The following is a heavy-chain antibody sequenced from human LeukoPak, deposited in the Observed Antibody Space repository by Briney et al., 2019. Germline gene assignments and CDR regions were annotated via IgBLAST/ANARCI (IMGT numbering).Heavy chain of an antibody. CDR1: GFTVSSDY. J-gene: IGHJ4*02. Sequence: PGGSLRLSCAASGFTVSSDYMTWVRQAPGKGLEWVSVIYSGGSTYYADSVKGRFTISRDDSKTIAYLQMNSLKTEDTAVYYCTRDRVGLWWFNWGQGTLVTVSS. V-gene: IGHV3-66*01. CDR3: TRDRVGLWWFN. CDR2: IYSGGST. D-gene: IGHD2-21*01.